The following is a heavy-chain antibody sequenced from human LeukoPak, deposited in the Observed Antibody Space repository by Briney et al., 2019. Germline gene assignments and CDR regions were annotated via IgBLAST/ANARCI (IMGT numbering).Heavy chain of an antibody. D-gene: IGHD3-3*01. CDR2: ISSSGSTI. V-gene: IGHV3-11*01. Sequence: GGSLRLSCAASGFTFSDYYMSWIRQAPGKGLEWVSYISSSGSTIYYADSVKGRFTISRDNAKNSLYLQMNSLRAEDTAVYYCARTYYDFWSGYPDQFDPWGQGTLVTVSS. J-gene: IGHJ5*02. CDR3: ARTYYDFWSGYPDQFDP. CDR1: GFTFSDYY.